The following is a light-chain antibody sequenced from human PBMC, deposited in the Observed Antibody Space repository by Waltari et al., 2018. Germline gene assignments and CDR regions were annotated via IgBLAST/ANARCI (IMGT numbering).Light chain of an antibody. Sequence: EIVLTQSPGTLSLSPGERATLYCRDSQSGWRTLAWYQQKPGQAPRLLIYDASSRATGVPDRFSGSGSGTDFSLTISRLEPEDFAVYYCQKYGTLPATFGQGTTVEIK. V-gene: IGKV3-20*01. J-gene: IGKJ1*01. CDR3: QKYGTLPAT. CDR1: QSGWRT. CDR2: DAS.